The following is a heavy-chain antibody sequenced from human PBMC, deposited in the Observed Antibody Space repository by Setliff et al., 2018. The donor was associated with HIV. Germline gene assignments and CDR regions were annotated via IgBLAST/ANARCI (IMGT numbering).Heavy chain of an antibody. V-gene: IGHV4-4*08. J-gene: IGHJ4*02. CDR1: GGSISNSY. CDR2: IYTSGST. CDR3: ARPGPPYVPSQVLPFDS. Sequence: PSETLSLTCTVSGGSISNSYWTWIRQPPGKGLEWIGYIYTSGSTNYNPSLKSRVIISVDTSKNQLSLKLSSMTAADTAVYYCARPGPPYVPSQVLPFDSWGQGLLVTVS. D-gene: IGHD3-16*01.